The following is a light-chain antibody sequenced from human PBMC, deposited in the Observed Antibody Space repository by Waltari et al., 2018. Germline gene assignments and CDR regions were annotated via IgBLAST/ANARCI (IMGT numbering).Light chain of an antibody. CDR3: QHYYSIPRT. CDR2: EAS. CDR1: QGITND. V-gene: IGKV1-NL1*01. Sequence: GDRVTITCRASQGITNDLAWYQQKSGETPRLLIYEASRLQGGITSRFSGSGSGTDFTLTISSLQSEDFATYYCQHYYSIPRTFGQGTKVEIK. J-gene: IGKJ1*01.